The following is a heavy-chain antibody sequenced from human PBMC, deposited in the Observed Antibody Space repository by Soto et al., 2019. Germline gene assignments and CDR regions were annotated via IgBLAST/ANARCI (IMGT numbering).Heavy chain of an antibody. CDR3: ARRYYSSGWYQYWFDP. V-gene: IGHV5-51*01. Sequence: PGESLKISCKGSGYSFTSYWIGWVRQMPGKGLEWMGIIYPGDSDTRYSPSFQGQVTISADKSISTAYLQWSSLKASDTAMYYCARRYYSSGWYQYWFDPWGQGTLVTVSS. CDR1: GYSFTSYW. J-gene: IGHJ5*02. CDR2: IYPGDSDT. D-gene: IGHD6-19*01.